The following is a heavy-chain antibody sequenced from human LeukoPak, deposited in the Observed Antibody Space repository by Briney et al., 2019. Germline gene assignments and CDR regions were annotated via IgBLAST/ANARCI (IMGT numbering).Heavy chain of an antibody. CDR3: AREETDSSGWWWYFDY. V-gene: IGHV1-2*06. J-gene: IGHJ4*02. CDR1: GYTFTGYY. CDR2: INPNSGGT. Sequence: ASVKVSCKASGYTFTGYYMHWVRQAPGQGLEWMGRINPNSGGTNYAQKFQDRVAMTRDTSISAAYMELSSLRSEDTAVYYCAREETDSSGWWWYFDYWGQGTLVTVSS. D-gene: IGHD6-19*01.